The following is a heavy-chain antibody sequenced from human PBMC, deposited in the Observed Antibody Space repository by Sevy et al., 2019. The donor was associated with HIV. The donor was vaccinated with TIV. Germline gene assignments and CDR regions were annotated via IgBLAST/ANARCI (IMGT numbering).Heavy chain of an antibody. Sequence: GGSLRLSCAASGFTFSSYGMHWVRQAPGKGLEWVAFIRYDGSNKYYADSVKGRFTISRDNSKNTLYLQMNSLRAEDTAVYYCAKDLAVAGPYHFDYWGQGTLVTVSS. V-gene: IGHV3-30*02. J-gene: IGHJ4*02. D-gene: IGHD6-19*01. CDR3: AKDLAVAGPYHFDY. CDR1: GFTFSSYG. CDR2: IRYDGSNK.